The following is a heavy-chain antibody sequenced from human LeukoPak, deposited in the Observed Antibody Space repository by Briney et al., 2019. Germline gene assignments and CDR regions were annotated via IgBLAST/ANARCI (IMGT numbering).Heavy chain of an antibody. CDR2: INPNNGVT. D-gene: IGHD5-12*01. CDR1: GGTFSVSY. V-gene: IGHV1-2*02. J-gene: IGHJ5*02. Sequence: ASVKVSCKASGGTFSVSYIHWVRQAPGQGLEWMGWINPNNGVTNYAQKFQGRVTMTSDTSISTAYMELRSPRSDDTAVYYCARIYSGYDLWGQGTLVTVSS. CDR3: ARIYSGYDL.